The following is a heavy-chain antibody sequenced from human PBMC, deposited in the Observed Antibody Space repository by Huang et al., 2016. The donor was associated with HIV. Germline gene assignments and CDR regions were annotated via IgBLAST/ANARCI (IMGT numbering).Heavy chain of an antibody. CDR1: GFTFSNVW. D-gene: IGHD6-13*01. V-gene: IGHV3-15*01. Sequence: EVQLVESGGGLVKPGGSLRLSCAASGFTFSNVWMSWGRQTPGKGLEWVGRIKSKTEGGTTDFAAPVKGRCTISRDDSKNTLYLQMNSLKTEDTAVYYCSTWGLTAAGGNWGQGTLVTVSS. CDR3: STWGLTAAGGN. J-gene: IGHJ4*02. CDR2: IKSKTEGGTT.